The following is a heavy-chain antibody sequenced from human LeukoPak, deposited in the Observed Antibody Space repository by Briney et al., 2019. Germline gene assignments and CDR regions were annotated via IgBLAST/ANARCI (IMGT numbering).Heavy chain of an antibody. CDR3: ARELKYSSSWFHFDH. V-gene: IGHV3-48*04. D-gene: IGHD6-13*01. Sequence: GGSLRLSCAASGFTFSSYSMNWVRQAPGKGLEWVSYISVSGSSIYYADSVKGRFTISRDNAKNSLYLQMNSLRAEDTAVYYCARELKYSSSWFHFDHWGQGTLVTVSS. CDR2: ISVSGSSI. CDR1: GFTFSSYS. J-gene: IGHJ4*02.